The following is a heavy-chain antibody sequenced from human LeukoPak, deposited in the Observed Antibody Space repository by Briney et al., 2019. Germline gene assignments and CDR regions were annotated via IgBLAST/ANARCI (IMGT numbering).Heavy chain of an antibody. Sequence: GGSPRLSCAASGFTFSSYAMHWVRQAPGKGLEWVAVISYDGSNKYYADSVKGRFTISRDNSKNTLYLQMNSLRAEDTAVYYCAGSSQLTGSYYYYGMDVWGQGTTVTVSS. J-gene: IGHJ6*02. CDR1: GFTFSSYA. CDR2: ISYDGSNK. D-gene: IGHD3-9*01. V-gene: IGHV3-30-3*01. CDR3: AGSSQLTGSYYYYGMDV.